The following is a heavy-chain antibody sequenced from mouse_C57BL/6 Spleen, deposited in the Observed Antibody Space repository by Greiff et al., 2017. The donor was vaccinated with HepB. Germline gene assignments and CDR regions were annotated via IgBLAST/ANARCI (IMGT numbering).Heavy chain of an antibody. Sequence: QVQLKESGAELAKPGASVKLSCKASGYTFTSYWMHWVKQRPGQGLEWIGYINPSSGYTKYNQKFKDKATLTADKSSSTAYMHLSSLTYEDSAVYYCSGNGAMDYWGQGTSVTVSS. D-gene: IGHD2-1*01. V-gene: IGHV1-7*01. CDR3: SGNGAMDY. J-gene: IGHJ4*01. CDR1: GYTFTSYW. CDR2: INPSSGYT.